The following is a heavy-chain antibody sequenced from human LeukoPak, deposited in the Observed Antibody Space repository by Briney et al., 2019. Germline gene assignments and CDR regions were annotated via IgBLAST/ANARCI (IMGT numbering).Heavy chain of an antibody. CDR3: ARHTGGRGGFDY. CDR2: IYYSGST. J-gene: IGHJ4*02. D-gene: IGHD3-16*01. Sequence: SETLSLTCTVTGGSISSYYWSWIRQPPGKGLEWIGYIYYSGSTNYNPSLKSRVTISVDTSKNQFSLKLSSVTAADTAVYYCARHTGGRGGFDYWGRGTLVTVSS. CDR1: GGSISSYY. V-gene: IGHV4-59*08.